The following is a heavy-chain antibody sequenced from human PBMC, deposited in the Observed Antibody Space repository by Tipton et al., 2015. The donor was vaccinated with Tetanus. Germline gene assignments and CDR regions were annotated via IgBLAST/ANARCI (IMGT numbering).Heavy chain of an antibody. CDR3: ATQTDNWFDP. CDR1: GGSLSSGTYY. V-gene: IGHV4-39*01. Sequence: TLSLTCTVSGGSLSSGTYYWAWIRQPPGKGLEWVGNIYYNGNAYYNESLESRLTISIDRPKNQFSLKMASGTATDTAVYYCATQTDNWFDPWGQGTLVTVSS. CDR2: IYYNGNA. J-gene: IGHJ5*02.